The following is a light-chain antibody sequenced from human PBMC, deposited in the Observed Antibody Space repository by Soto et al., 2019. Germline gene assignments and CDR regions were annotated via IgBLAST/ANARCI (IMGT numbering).Light chain of an antibody. V-gene: IGKV3-11*01. J-gene: IGKJ4*01. Sequence: EIVLTQSPATLSLSPGERATLSCRASQSVSSYLAWYQQKPGQAPRLLIYDASNRATGIPARFSGSGSGTDFTLTISSLEPEDFAVYYWQQRSNWPHTFGGGNKVEI. CDR3: QQRSNWPHT. CDR2: DAS. CDR1: QSVSSY.